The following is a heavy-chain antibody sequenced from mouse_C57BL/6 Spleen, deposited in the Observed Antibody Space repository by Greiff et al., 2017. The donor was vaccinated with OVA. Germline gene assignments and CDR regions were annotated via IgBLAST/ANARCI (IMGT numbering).Heavy chain of an antibody. V-gene: IGHV5-17*01. CDR2: ISSGSSTI. CDR1: GFTFSDYG. D-gene: IGHD2-5*01. Sequence: DVKLVESGGGLVKPGGSLKLSCAASGFTFSDYGMHWVRQAPEKGLEWVAYISSGSSTIYYADTVKGRFTISRDNAKNTLFLQMTSLRSEDTAMYYCARPNYSNYHYAMDYWGQGTSVTVSS. J-gene: IGHJ4*01. CDR3: ARPNYSNYHYAMDY.